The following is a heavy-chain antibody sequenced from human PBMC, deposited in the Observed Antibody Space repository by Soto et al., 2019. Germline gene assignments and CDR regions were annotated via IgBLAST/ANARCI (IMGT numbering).Heavy chain of an antibody. CDR1: GYTFTSYA. J-gene: IGHJ3*02. D-gene: IGHD2-15*01. Sequence: KVSCKASGYTFTSYAMHWVRQAPGQRLEWMGWINAGNGNTNYSQKFQGRVTITRDTSASTAYMELSSLRSEDTAVYYCARSLGYCSGGSCYSADDAFDIWGQGTMVTVSS. CDR2: INAGNGNT. CDR3: ARSLGYCSGGSCYSADDAFDI. V-gene: IGHV1-3*01.